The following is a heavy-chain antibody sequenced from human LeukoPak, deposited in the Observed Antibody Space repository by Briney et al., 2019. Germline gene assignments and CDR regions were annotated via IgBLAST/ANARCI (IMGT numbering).Heavy chain of an antibody. Sequence: SETLSLTCTVSGGSISSSSYYWGWIRQPPGKGLEWIGSIYYSGSTYYNPSLKSRVTISVDTSKNQFSLKLSSVTAADTAVYYCASPRRCSYVDYWGQGTLVTVSS. V-gene: IGHV4-39*07. J-gene: IGHJ4*02. CDR2: IYYSGST. D-gene: IGHD5-18*01. CDR3: ASPRRCSYVDY. CDR1: GGSISSSSYY.